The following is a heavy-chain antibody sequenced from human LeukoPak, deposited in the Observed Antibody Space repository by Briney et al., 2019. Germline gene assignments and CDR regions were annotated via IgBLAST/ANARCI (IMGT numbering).Heavy chain of an antibody. D-gene: IGHD6-25*01. CDR1: GFTFSSCG. CDR2: ISYDGSNK. CDR3: AKDLVRTAIDY. Sequence: GGSLRLSCAASGFTFSSCGMHWVRQAPGKGLEWVAVISYDGSNKYYADSVKGRFTISRDNSKNTLYLQMNSLRAEDTAVYYCAKDLVRTAIDYWGQGTLVTVSS. J-gene: IGHJ4*02. V-gene: IGHV3-30*18.